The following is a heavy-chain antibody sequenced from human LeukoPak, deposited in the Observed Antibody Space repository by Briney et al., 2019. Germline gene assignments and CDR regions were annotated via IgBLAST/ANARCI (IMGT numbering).Heavy chain of an antibody. J-gene: IGHJ2*01. CDR3: ARDKGAATYWYIDL. D-gene: IGHD3-16*01. CDR1: GITFRSFA. V-gene: IGHV3-30*19. Sequence: GGSLRLSCAASGITFRSFAMQWVRQAPGKGLEWVAVISYDGDDQGYGDSVRGRFTISRDNSKNMLYLQMNNVRPEDTAIYYCARDKGAATYWYIDLWGRGTLVTVS. CDR2: ISYDGDDQ.